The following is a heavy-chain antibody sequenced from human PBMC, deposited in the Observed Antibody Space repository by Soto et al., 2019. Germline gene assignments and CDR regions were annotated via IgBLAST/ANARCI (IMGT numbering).Heavy chain of an antibody. CDR3: ARDPTP. J-gene: IGHJ5*02. V-gene: IGHV4-59*12. CDR2: IYYSGTT. Sequence: PSETLSLTCTVSGGSITTYYWSWIRQSPGKGLEWIAYIYYSGTTNYNPSLKSRVTISVDTSKNQFSLKLSSVTAADTAVYYCARDPTPWGQGTLVTVSS. CDR1: GGSITTYY.